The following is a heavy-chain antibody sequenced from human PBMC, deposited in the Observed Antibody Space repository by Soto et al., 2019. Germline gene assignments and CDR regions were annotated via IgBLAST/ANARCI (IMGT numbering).Heavy chain of an antibody. CDR3: ARDHSIAAAGAWWLDP. V-gene: IGHV1-46*01. CDR1: GYTFTSNY. CDR2: INPSGGST. Sequence: ASAKVSCKASGYTFTSNYVHWVRRAPGQGLGWMGIINPSGGSTNYAQKFQGRVTVTRDTSTSTVYMELSSLRSEDTAVYYCARDHSIAAAGAWWLDPWGQGTLVTVSS. D-gene: IGHD6-13*01. J-gene: IGHJ5*02.